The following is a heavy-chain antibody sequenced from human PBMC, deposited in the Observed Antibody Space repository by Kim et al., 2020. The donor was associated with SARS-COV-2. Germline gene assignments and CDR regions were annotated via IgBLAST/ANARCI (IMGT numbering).Heavy chain of an antibody. V-gene: IGHV1-18*01. CDR2: ISAYRGVT. Sequence: ASVKVSCKASGYNFTTYGITWVRQAPGQGLEWIGWISAYRGVTQYAENLQDRVTMTTDTSTSTAYMELRSLRFDDTAVYYCARPNRIRGLEYWGQGTLVTVSS. J-gene: IGHJ4*02. CDR1: GYNFTTYG. CDR3: ARPNRIRGLEY. D-gene: IGHD3-10*01.